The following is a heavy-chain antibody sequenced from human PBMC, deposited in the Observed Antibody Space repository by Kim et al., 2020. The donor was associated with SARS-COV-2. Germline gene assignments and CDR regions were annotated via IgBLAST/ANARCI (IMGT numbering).Heavy chain of an antibody. J-gene: IGHJ4*02. CDR1: GDSVFSSSAG. D-gene: IGHD6-13*01. Sequence: SQTLSLTCAISGDSVFSSSAGWNWIRQSPSRGLVWLGRTYYRTRWSSDYAVSVKSRISIKPDTSKNQFSLQLNSVTPEDTAVYYCARATAGRYDYWGQGTLVTVSS. CDR3: ARATAGRYDY. CDR2: TYYRTRWSS. V-gene: IGHV6-1*01.